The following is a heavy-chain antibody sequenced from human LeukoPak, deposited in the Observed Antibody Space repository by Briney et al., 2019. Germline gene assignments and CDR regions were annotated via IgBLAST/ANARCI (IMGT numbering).Heavy chain of an antibody. CDR1: GGSFSGYY. V-gene: IGHV4-34*01. CDR3: ARHSWGGYGGADY. J-gene: IGHJ4*02. Sequence: SETLSLTCAVYGGSFSGYYWSWIRQPPGKGLEWIGEINHSGSTNYNPSLKSRVTISVGTSKNQFSLKVSSVTAADTAVYYCARHSWGGYGGADYWGQGTLVTVSS. CDR2: INHSGST. D-gene: IGHD5-12*01.